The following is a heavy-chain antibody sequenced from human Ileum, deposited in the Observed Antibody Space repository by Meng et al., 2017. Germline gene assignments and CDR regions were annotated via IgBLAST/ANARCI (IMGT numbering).Heavy chain of an antibody. CDR3: VRHGGKYFDS. J-gene: IGHJ4*02. CDR1: GGSISSSFY. D-gene: IGHD2-15*01. CDR2: IYLAGSP. Sequence: QVQLQVSGPGLVEPSGTLSLPCTVSGGSISSSFYWSWVRQSPGKGLEWIGQIYLAGSPNYNPSLESRVTISVDKSKNQFSLRLTSVTAADTAIFYCVRHGGKYFDSWGQGTLVTVSS. V-gene: IGHV4-4*02.